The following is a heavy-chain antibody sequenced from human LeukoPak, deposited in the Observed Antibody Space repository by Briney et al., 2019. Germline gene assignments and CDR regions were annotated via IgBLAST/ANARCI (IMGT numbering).Heavy chain of an antibody. D-gene: IGHD5-24*01. V-gene: IGHV4-59*06. CDR1: GGSISSYY. CDR2: IYYSGST. Sequence: SETLSLTCTVSGGSISSYYWSWIRQHPGKGLEWIGYIYYSGSTYYNPSLKSRVTISVDTSKNQFSLKLSSVTAADTAVYYCARDRKNLNWFDPWGQGTLVTVSS. J-gene: IGHJ5*02. CDR3: ARDRKNLNWFDP.